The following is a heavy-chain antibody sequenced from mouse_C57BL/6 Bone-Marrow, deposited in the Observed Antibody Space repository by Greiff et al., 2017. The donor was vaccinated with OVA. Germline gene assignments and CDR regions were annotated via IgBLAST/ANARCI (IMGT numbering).Heavy chain of an antibody. CDR2: IGPGSGST. CDR3: ASIYYGNYNAMDY. D-gene: IGHD2-1*01. CDR1: GYTFTDYY. J-gene: IGHJ4*01. V-gene: IGHV1-77*01. Sequence: VMLVESGAELVKPGASVKISCKASGYTFTDYYIIWVKQRPGQGLEWIGKIGPGSGSTYYNEKFKGKATLTADKSSSTAYMQLSSLTSEDSAVYFCASIYYGNYNAMDYWGQGTSVTVSS.